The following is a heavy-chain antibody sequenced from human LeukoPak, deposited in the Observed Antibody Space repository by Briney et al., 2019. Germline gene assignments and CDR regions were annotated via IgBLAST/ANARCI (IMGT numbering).Heavy chain of an antibody. CDR2: IKQDGSEK. CDR3: ARRSYDFWSGYYSYYFDY. D-gene: IGHD3-3*01. CDR1: GFTFSSYW. V-gene: IGHV3-7*01. J-gene: IGHJ4*02. Sequence: GGSLRLSCAASGFTFSSYWMSWVRQAPGKGLEWVANIKQDGSEKYYVDSVKGRFTISRDNAKNSLYLQMNSLRAEDTAVYYCARRSYDFWSGYYSYYFDYWGQGTLVTVSS.